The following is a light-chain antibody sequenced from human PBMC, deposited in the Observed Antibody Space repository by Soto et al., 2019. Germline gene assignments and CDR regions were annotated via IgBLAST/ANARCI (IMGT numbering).Light chain of an antibody. CDR1: QGISSY. V-gene: IGKV1-8*01. Sequence: AILMTQSPSSLSASTGDRVTITCRASQGISSYLAWYQQKPGKAPKLLIYAASTLQSGVPSRFSGSGSGTDFTLTISCLQSEDFATYYCQQYYSHPFTFGPGTKVDIK. J-gene: IGKJ3*01. CDR3: QQYYSHPFT. CDR2: AAS.